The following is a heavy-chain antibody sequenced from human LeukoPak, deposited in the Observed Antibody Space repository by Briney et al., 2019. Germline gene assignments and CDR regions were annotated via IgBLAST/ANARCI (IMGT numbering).Heavy chain of an antibody. Sequence: GGSLRLSCAASGFTLSNYGLHWVRQAPGKGLECVSFIRNDGGYTFYAGSVRGRFTISRDNSKNTLYLQMNSLRAEDTAVYYCARTVEAVPAAPFDYWGQGTLVTVSS. D-gene: IGHD2-2*01. J-gene: IGHJ4*02. CDR2: IRNDGGYT. CDR3: ARTVEAVPAAPFDY. V-gene: IGHV3-33*01. CDR1: GFTLSNYG.